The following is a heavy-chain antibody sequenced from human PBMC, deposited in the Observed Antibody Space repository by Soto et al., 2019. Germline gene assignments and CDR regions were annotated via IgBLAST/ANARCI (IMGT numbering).Heavy chain of an antibody. V-gene: IGHV1-2*02. D-gene: IGHD2-2*02. CDR1: GDTFTGSY. CDR3: ARDSTYPYFDY. J-gene: IGHJ4*02. Sequence: ASVKVSCKTSGDTFTGSYIHWVRQAPGQGLEWMGWVNPNTGVAKYAQKFQGRVTMTRDTSTSTAYMEMSRLRSDDTAMFYCARDSTYPYFDYWGQGTLVTVSS. CDR2: VNPNTGVA.